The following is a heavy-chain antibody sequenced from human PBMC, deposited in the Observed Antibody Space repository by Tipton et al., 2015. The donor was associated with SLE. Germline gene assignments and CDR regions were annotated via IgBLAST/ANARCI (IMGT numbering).Heavy chain of an antibody. CDR1: GGPISSGSYC. V-gene: IGHV4-61*02. Sequence: LRLSCTVSGGPISSGSYCWSWIRQPAGKGLEWIGRIYTSGSTNYNPSLKSRVTISVDTSKNQFSLKLSSVTAADTAVYYCARSFDAFDIWGQGTMVTVSS. CDR2: IYTSGST. J-gene: IGHJ3*02. CDR3: ARSFDAFDI.